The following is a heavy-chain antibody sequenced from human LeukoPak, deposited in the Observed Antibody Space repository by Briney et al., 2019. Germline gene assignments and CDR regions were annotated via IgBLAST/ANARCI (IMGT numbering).Heavy chain of an antibody. CDR1: GYSFTSYW. CDR2: IYPGDSDT. V-gene: IGHV5-51*01. CDR3: ARQKGYDFWSGPNYYYYYMDV. Sequence: GESLKISCKGSGYSFTSYWIGWVRQMPGKGLEWMGIIYPGDSDTRYSPSFQGQVTISADKSISTPYLQWSSLKASDTAMYYCARQKGYDFWSGPNYYYYYMDVWGKGTTVTVSS. D-gene: IGHD3-3*01. J-gene: IGHJ6*03.